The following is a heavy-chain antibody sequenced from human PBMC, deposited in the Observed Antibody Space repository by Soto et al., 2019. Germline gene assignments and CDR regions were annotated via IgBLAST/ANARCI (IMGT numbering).Heavy chain of an antibody. D-gene: IGHD1-1*01. Sequence: SETLSLTCTVSSGSINENYYWNWIRQSPGKGLEWIGYVFHTGTTHYNPSLESRVTLSIRTSKNQFSLTLTSVAASDTAIYYCARAQLPHTLRNFDVWGPGTMVTVSS. CDR2: VFHTGTT. V-gene: IGHV4-59*01. J-gene: IGHJ3*01. CDR3: ARAQLPHTLRNFDV. CDR1: SGSINENYY.